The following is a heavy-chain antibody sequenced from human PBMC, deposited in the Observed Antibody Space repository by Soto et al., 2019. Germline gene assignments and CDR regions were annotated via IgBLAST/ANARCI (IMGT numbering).Heavy chain of an antibody. J-gene: IGHJ4*02. D-gene: IGHD4-17*01. V-gene: IGHV1-18*01. CDR1: GYTFTSYG. CDR2: ISAYNGNT. Sequence: ASVKVSCKASGYTFTSYGISWVRQAPGQGLEWMGWISAYNGNTNYAQKLQGRVTMTTDTSTSTAYMELRSLRTDDTAVYYCARDFSEVAVTTSLDYWGQGTLVTVSS. CDR3: ARDFSEVAVTTSLDY.